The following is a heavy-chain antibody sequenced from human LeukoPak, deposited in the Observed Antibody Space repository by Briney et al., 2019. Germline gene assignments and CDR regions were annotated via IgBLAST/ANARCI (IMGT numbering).Heavy chain of an antibody. J-gene: IGHJ3*02. CDR3: AAVGDWLSNAFNT. V-gene: IGHV3-15*01. CDR2: IKSRGDGETR. D-gene: IGHD3-9*01. Sequence: KPGGSLSLSCAASGFTFSIAWMSWVRQAPGKGLEWVGRIKSRGDGETRDYAAPVKDRFIISRDDSKNTLYLQMDSLRTEDTAIYYCAAVGDWLSNAFNTWGQGTVVTVSA. CDR1: GFTFSIAW.